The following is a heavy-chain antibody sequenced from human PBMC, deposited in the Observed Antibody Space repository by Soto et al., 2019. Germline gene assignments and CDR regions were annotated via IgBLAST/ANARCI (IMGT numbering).Heavy chain of an antibody. D-gene: IGHD7-27*01. CDR3: AKNLAKTGDFEF. J-gene: IGHJ4*02. CDR1: GYTFTSYD. V-gene: IGHV1-8*01. CDR2: MNPNNGNT. Sequence: ASVKVSCKTSGYTFTSYDINWVRQAAGQGLEWMGWMNPNNGNTGYAQKFQGRVTMTRDTSISTAYLELSSLRSEDTAVYYCAKNLAKTGDFEFWGQGSLVTVSS.